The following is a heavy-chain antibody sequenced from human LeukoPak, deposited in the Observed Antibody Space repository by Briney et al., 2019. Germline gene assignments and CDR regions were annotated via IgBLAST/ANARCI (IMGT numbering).Heavy chain of an antibody. V-gene: IGHV3-23*01. CDR2: ISGSGGST. J-gene: IGHJ4*02. CDR1: GFTFSSYA. D-gene: IGHD2-2*01. Sequence: GGSLRLSCAASGFTFSSYAMSWVRQAPGKELEWVSAISGSGGSTYYADSVKGRFTISRDNSKNTLYLQMNSLRAEDTAVYYCAKDSGYCSSTSCYSRDYWGQGTLVTVSS. CDR3: AKDSGYCSSTSCYSRDY.